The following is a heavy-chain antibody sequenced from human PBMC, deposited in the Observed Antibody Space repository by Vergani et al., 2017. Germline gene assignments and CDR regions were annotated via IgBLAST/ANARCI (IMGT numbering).Heavy chain of an antibody. Sequence: QVQLQESGPGLVKPSETLSLTCTVSGGSISSYYWSWIRQPPGKGLEWSGYIYYSGSTNYNPSLKSRVTISVDTSKNQFSLKLSSVTAADTAVYYCARTGLAHDAFYIWGQGTMVTVSS. J-gene: IGHJ3*02. D-gene: IGHD3-9*01. CDR3: ARTGLAHDAFYI. V-gene: IGHV4-59*01. CDR2: IYYSGST. CDR1: GGSISSYY.